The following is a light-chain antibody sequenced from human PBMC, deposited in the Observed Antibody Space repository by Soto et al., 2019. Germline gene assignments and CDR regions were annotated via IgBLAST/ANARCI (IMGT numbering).Light chain of an antibody. CDR1: QDIRKD. Sequence: IQMTQSPSSLSASVGDRVTITCRASQDIRKDLAWYQQKPGKAPQILIYGASTLQTGVASRFSGSGSGTEFTLTISSLQPDDCATYYCHTYNSYSLHTFGQGTKVDIK. J-gene: IGKJ2*01. V-gene: IGKV1-16*01. CDR2: GAS. CDR3: HTYNSYSLHT.